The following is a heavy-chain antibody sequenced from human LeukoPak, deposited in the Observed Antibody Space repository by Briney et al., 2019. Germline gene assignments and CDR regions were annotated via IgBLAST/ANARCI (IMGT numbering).Heavy chain of an antibody. CDR2: INHSGST. J-gene: IGHJ4*02. CDR3: ARGRPSAAGSLDY. CDR1: GGSFSGYY. D-gene: IGHD6-13*01. Sequence: PSETLSLTCAVYGGSFSGYYWSWIRQPPGKGLEWIGEINHSGSTNYNPSLKSRVTISVDTSKNQFSLKLSSGTAADTAVYYCARGRPSAAGSLDYWGQGTLVTVSS. V-gene: IGHV4-34*01.